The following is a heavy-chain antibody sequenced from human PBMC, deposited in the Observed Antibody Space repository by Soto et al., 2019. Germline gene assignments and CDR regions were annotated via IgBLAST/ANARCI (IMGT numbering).Heavy chain of an antibody. CDR1: GFTFSSYD. CDR3: TRGAMGFDY. J-gene: IGHJ4*02. Sequence: PGGSLRLSCTASGFTFSSYDIHWVRQASGKGLEWVSAISTAGDTYYSDSVKGRFTVSRENAKNSLYLQMNSLRAGDTAVYYCTRGAMGFDYWGQGTLVTVSS. CDR2: ISTAGDT. D-gene: IGHD3-16*01. V-gene: IGHV3-13*01.